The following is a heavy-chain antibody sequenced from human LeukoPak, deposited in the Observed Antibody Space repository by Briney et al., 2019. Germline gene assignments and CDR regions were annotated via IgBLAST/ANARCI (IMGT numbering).Heavy chain of an antibody. J-gene: IGHJ4*02. D-gene: IGHD6-13*01. V-gene: IGHV4-4*02. CDR2: IYHSGST. CDR1: GGSISSSNW. Sequence: SETLSLTCAVSGGSISSSNWWSWVRQPPGKGLEWIGEIYHSGSTNYNPSLKSRVTISVDKSKNQFSLRLSSVTAADTAVYYCARIAAAASRPFDYWGQGTLVTVSS. CDR3: ARIAAAASRPFDY.